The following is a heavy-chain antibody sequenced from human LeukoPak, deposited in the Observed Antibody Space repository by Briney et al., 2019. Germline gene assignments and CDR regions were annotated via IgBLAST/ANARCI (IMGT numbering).Heavy chain of an antibody. CDR1: GFSFGNYA. V-gene: IGHV3-23*01. CDR2: ISGSGGST. D-gene: IGHD6-19*01. CDR3: ARDKHWLAYDF. J-gene: IGHJ4*02. Sequence: GGSLRLSCAASGFSFGNYAMNWVRQAPGKGLEWVSGISGSGGSTYYADSVKGRFTISRDNSRNTLYLQMNSLRAEDTAVYYCARDKHWLAYDFWGQGTLVTASS.